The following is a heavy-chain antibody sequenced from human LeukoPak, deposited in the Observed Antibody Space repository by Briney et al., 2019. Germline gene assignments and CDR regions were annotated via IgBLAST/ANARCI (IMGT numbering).Heavy chain of an antibody. CDR1: GFTVSNYA. V-gene: IGHV3-23*01. D-gene: IGHD4-17*01. CDR3: AKGTYSDHPHYMDV. Sequence: GGSLRLSCAASGFTVSNYAMSWVRRAPGKGLEWVSAISASGGRTEYTDSGKGRFTISRDSSKNTLHLQMNSLRVEDTAVYYCAKGTYSDHPHYMDVGGKGTTVTVSS. CDR2: ISASGGRT. J-gene: IGHJ6*03.